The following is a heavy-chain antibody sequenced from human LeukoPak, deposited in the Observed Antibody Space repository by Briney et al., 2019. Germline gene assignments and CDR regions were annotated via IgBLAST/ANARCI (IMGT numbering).Heavy chain of an antibody. J-gene: IGHJ4*02. D-gene: IGHD3-22*01. V-gene: IGHV3-30-3*01. CDR2: ISYDGSNK. CDR1: GFTFSRYT. Sequence: GRSLRLSCAASGFTFSRYTMHWVRRGRGKGLEWVAVISYDGSNKYYADSVKGRFTISRDNSKNTLYLQMNSLRAEDTAVYYCACEENSSGYSFDYWGQGTLVTVSS. CDR3: ACEENSSGYSFDY.